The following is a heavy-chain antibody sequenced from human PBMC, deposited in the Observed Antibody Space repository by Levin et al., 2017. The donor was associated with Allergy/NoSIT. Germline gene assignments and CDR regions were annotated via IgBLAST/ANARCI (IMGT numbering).Heavy chain of an antibody. V-gene: IGHV4-59*01. D-gene: IGHD4-11*01. CDR2: IYYSWAT. CDR1: GGSISSFY. J-gene: IGHJ6*04. Sequence: SETLSLTCTVSGGSISSFYWSWIRQPPGKGLEWLGHIYYSWATKYNPSLKSRVTISVDTSKNQFSLKLNSVTAADTAVYYCARDRVIPVTGNLVYYDGLDGCGEGTTVTASS. CDR3: ARDRVIPVTGNLVYYDGLDG.